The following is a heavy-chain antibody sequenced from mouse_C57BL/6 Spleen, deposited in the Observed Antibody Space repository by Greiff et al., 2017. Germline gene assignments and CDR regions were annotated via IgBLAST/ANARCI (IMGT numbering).Heavy chain of an antibody. D-gene: IGHD2-5*01. CDR1: GYTFTDYE. CDR3: TRFCYSNGFDY. J-gene: IGHJ2*01. Sequence: QVQLKESGAELVRPGASVTLSCKASGYTFTDYEMHWVKQTPVHGLEWIGAIDPDTGGTAYNQKFTGKAILTAAPSSNTAYMELRSLTSEDSSVYYCTRFCYSNGFDYWGQGTTRTVSS. CDR2: IDPDTGGT. V-gene: IGHV1-15*01.